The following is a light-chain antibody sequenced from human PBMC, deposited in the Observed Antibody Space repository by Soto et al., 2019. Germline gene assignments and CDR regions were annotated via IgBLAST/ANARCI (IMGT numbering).Light chain of an antibody. CDR3: CSYAGSYTWV. Sequence: QSVLTQPRSVSGSPGQSVTISCTGTSSDVGGYNYVSWYRQHPGKAPKLMIYDVSKRPSGVPDRFSGSKSGNTASLTISGLQAEEEADYYCCSYAGSYTWVFVTGTKVTVL. V-gene: IGLV2-11*01. CDR2: DVS. CDR1: SSDVGGYNY. J-gene: IGLJ1*01.